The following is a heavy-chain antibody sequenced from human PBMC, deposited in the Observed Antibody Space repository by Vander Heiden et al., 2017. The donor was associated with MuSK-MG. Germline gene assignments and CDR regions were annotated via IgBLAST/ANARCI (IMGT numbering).Heavy chain of an antibody. J-gene: IGHJ4*02. CDR2: LHHSGTT. CDR1: GASISSEVSY. Sequence: QPQLQESGPGLVKPSATLSLTCTVSGASISSEVSYWGWIRQSPEKGLEWIGSLHHSGTTYYNPSLRGRITISVDTSRTQFSLRLSSVTAADTAVYYCVGKPYVTGWSYYFDYWGQGTLVTVSS. CDR3: VGKPYVTGWSYYFDY. V-gene: IGHV4-39*01. D-gene: IGHD6-19*01.